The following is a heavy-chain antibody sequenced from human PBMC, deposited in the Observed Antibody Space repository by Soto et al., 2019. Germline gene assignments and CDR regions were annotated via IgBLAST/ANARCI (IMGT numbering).Heavy chain of an antibody. J-gene: IGHJ4*02. V-gene: IGHV3-23*01. CDR1: GFTFGIYA. CDR2: ISGSGGSI. D-gene: IGHD6-13*01. Sequence: ETLRLSCAASGFTFGIYAMSWVRQAPGKGLEWVSSISGSGGSIYYAHSVKGRFTISRDKTKNTLDLQMNSLRAEDTAVYHCARVAPEYSSTPRRFDFWGQGTLVTVSS. CDR3: ARVAPEYSSTPRRFDF.